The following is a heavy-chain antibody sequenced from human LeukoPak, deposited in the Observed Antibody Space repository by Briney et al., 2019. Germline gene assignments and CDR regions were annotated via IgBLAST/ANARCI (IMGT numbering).Heavy chain of an antibody. CDR1: GYTFTSYA. D-gene: IGHD3-9*01. Sequence: ASVKVSCKASGYTFTSYAMHWVRQAPGQGLEWMGWINAGNGNTKYSQKFQGRVTITRDTSASTAYMELSSLRSEDTAVYYCARAADYDILTTYWFDPWGQGTLVTVSS. J-gene: IGHJ5*02. CDR3: ARAADYDILTTYWFDP. V-gene: IGHV1-3*01. CDR2: INAGNGNT.